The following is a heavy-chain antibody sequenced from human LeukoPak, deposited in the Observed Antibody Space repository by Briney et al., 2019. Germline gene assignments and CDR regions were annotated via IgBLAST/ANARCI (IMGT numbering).Heavy chain of an antibody. D-gene: IGHD2-21*01. Sequence: ASVKVSCKAPGYTFTSYDINWVRQATGQGLEWMGWMNPNSGNTGYAQKFQGRVTMTRNTSISTAYMELSSLRSEDTAVYYCARGRINYYYMDVWGKGTTVTVSS. J-gene: IGHJ6*03. CDR1: GYTFTSYD. CDR2: MNPNSGNT. V-gene: IGHV1-8*01. CDR3: ARGRINYYYMDV.